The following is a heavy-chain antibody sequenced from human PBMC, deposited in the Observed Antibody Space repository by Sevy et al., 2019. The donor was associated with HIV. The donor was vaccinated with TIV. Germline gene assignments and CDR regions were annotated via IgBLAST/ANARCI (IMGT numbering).Heavy chain of an antibody. V-gene: IGHV3-11*04. CDR3: ARWPRILTGLDY. J-gene: IGHJ4*02. D-gene: IGHD3-9*01. Sequence: GSLRLSCVASGFTFSDYYMSWIRQAPGKGLEWVSYISSSGSSKYYADSVKGRFSISRDNAKNSLYLQMNSLRAEDTAVYYCARWPRILTGLDYWGQGTLVTVSS. CDR2: ISSSGSSK. CDR1: GFTFSDYY.